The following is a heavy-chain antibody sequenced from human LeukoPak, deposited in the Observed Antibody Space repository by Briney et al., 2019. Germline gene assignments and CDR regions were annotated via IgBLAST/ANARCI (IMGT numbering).Heavy chain of an antibody. CDR1: GFTFSSYS. J-gene: IGHJ6*02. Sequence: GGSLRLSCAASGFTFSSYSMNWVRQAPGKGLVWVSRINSDGSSTSYADSVKGRFTISRDNAKNTLYLQMNSLRAEDTAVYHCARDGVTPHYYYYGMDVWGQGTTVTVSS. D-gene: IGHD2-8*01. CDR2: INSDGSST. V-gene: IGHV3-74*01. CDR3: ARDGVTPHYYYYGMDV.